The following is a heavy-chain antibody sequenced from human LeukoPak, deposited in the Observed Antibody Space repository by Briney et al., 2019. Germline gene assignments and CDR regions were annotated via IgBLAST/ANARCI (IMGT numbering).Heavy chain of an antibody. CDR2: IWYDGSDK. CDR3: ASLYGMDV. CDR1: GFTFSNYG. Sequence: GGSLRLSCAASGFTFSNYGMHWVRQAPGKGLEWVAVIWYDGSDKYYSDSVKGRFTISRDNSKNTLYLQMNSLRAEDTAVYYCASLYGMDVWGQGTTVTVSS. J-gene: IGHJ6*02. V-gene: IGHV3-33*01.